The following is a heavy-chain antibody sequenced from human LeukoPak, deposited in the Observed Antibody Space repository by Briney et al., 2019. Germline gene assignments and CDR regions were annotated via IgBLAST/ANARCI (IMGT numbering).Heavy chain of an antibody. CDR2: IYYIGST. J-gene: IGHJ4*02. Sequence: SETLSLTCTVSGASISSYYWSWIRQPPGKGLEWIGYIYYIGSTNYNPSLKSRVTISVDTSKDQFSLRLSPVTAADTAVYYCAREVASTGYFHFDSWGQGTLVTVSS. CDR3: AREVASTGYFHFDS. D-gene: IGHD6-13*01. V-gene: IGHV4-59*01. CDR1: GASISSYY.